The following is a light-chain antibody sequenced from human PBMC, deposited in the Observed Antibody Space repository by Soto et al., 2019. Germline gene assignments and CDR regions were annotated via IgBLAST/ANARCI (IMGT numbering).Light chain of an antibody. V-gene: IGKV1-27*01. J-gene: IGKJ1*01. CDR1: QGSGNY. Sequence: DIQMTQSPSSLSASVGDRVTITCRANQGSGNYVAWYQQKAGKVPKLLISAASTLQPGVPSRFIGSGSGTDFTLTISSLQPEDVATYYCQKYNSAPPGAAFGQGTKVEIK. CDR2: AAS. CDR3: QKYNSAPPGAA.